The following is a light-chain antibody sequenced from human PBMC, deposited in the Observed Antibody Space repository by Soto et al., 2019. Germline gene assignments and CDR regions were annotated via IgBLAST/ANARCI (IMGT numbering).Light chain of an antibody. Sequence: QSALTQPASVSGSPGQSIAISCTGTSSDVGAYDYVSWYQQHPGKAPKVMIYDVSNRPSGVSNRVSGSKSDNTASLTISGLQAEDEADYYCSSYTSSSTYVFGAGTKVTVL. V-gene: IGLV2-14*01. J-gene: IGLJ1*01. CDR1: SSDVGAYDY. CDR2: DVS. CDR3: SSYTSSSTYV.